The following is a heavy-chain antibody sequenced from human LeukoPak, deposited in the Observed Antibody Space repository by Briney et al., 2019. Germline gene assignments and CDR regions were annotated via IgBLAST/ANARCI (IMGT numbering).Heavy chain of an antibody. V-gene: IGHV4-30-4*01. D-gene: IGHD3-16*01. CDR2: NNNSGST. J-gene: IGHJ5*01. CDR3: ARVGAIVEVFDC. CDR1: GGSISIGDYY. Sequence: SQTLSLTCTVSGGSISIGDYYWSWIRQPPGKGLEWLGYNNNSGSTYYNPSFKSRMTISEGMSKNQFSLKLSSVSAADTAVYYCARVGAIVEVFDCWGQGTLVTVSS.